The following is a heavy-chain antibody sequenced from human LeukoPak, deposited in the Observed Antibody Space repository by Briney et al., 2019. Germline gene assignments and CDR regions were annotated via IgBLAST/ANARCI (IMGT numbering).Heavy chain of an antibody. CDR2: IYTGGSA. Sequence: GGSLRLSCAASGLTVSSNYMTWVRQAPGKGLKWVSLIYTGGSAYYADSVRGRFTISRDNSENTLYLQMHSLRAEDTAVYYCARDGYYYDSCAYYYNYSYYGMDVWGQGTTVTVSS. D-gene: IGHD3-22*01. CDR1: GLTVSSNY. J-gene: IGHJ6*02. CDR3: ARDGYYYDSCAYYYNYSYYGMDV. V-gene: IGHV3-53*01.